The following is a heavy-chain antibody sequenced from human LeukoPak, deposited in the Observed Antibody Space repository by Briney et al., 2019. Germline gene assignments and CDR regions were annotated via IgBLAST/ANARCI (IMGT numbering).Heavy chain of an antibody. J-gene: IGHJ3*02. CDR1: GFTFNSYW. CDR2: INNDGRDT. CDR3: ARRDYTRDAFDI. D-gene: IGHD3-3*01. V-gene: IGHV3-74*01. Sequence: GGSLRLSCAASGFTFNSYWMHWGRQGPRKGVGGGSRINNDGRDTIYADSVRGRFTIDRDKAKAPLYLQMLRLRVEDTAVYYCARRDYTRDAFDIWGPGTMVTVSS.